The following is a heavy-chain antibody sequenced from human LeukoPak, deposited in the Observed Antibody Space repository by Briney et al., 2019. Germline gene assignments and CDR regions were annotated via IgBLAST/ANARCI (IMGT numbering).Heavy chain of an antibody. CDR2: IRFDGSAK. Sequence: GGPLRLSCAASGFTFNDYAMHWVRQAPGKGLEWVAFIRFDGSAKYYAGSVKGRFTISRDNSRNTLYLQINSLRVEDTAVYYCAKDYPEFDYWGQGTLVTVSS. J-gene: IGHJ4*02. CDR1: GFTFNDYA. D-gene: IGHD1-14*01. V-gene: IGHV3-30*02. CDR3: AKDYPEFDY.